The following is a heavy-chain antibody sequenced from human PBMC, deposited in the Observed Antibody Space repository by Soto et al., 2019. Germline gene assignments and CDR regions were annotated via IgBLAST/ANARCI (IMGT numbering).Heavy chain of an antibody. D-gene: IGHD2-15*01. CDR1: GFSLSTSGVG. J-gene: IGHJ6*02. CDR3: AYLPCSGGSCSWFSFSGMDV. CDR2: IYWDDDK. Sequence: QITLKESGPTLVKPTQTLTLTCTFSGFSLSTSGVGVAWIRQPPGKALEWLALIYWDDDKRYRPSLESRLTITHDTPKAQLVLTMANMPSVDTATYYCAYLPCSGGSCSWFSFSGMDVWGQGTTVTVSS. V-gene: IGHV2-5*02.